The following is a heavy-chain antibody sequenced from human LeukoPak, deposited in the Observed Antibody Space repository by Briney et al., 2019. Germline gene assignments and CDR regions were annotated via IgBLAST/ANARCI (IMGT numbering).Heavy chain of an antibody. V-gene: IGHV4-59*01. D-gene: IGHD6-13*01. J-gene: IGHJ5*02. CDR2: IYYSGST. CDR3: ARGSIAAAEGSHWFDP. CDR1: GGSISSYY. Sequence: SETLSLTCTVSGGSISSYYWSWIRQPPGKGLEWIGYIYYSGSTYYNPSLKSRVTISVDTSKNQFSLRLNSVTAADTAVYYYARGSIAAAEGSHWFDPWGQGTLVTVSS.